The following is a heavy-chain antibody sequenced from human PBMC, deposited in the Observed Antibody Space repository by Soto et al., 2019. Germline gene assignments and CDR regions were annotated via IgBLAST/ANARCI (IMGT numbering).Heavy chain of an antibody. Sequence: ASVKVSCKASGYTFTGYYMHWVRQAPGQGLEWMGWINPNSGGTNYAQKFQGWVTMTRDTSISTAYMELSRLRSDDTAVYYCARVRSLGHTIRYDAFDIWGQGTMVTVSS. CDR1: GYTFTGYY. V-gene: IGHV1-2*04. CDR2: INPNSGGT. J-gene: IGHJ3*02. CDR3: ARVRSLGHTIRYDAFDI. D-gene: IGHD1-26*01.